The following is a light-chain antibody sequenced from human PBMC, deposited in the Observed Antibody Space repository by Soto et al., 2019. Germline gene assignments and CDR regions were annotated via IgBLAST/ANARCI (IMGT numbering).Light chain of an antibody. Sequence: EIVLTQSPATLSVSPGNRATLSCRASQSVNSDLAWYQQKPGQAPRLLIYGASTRATGTPTRFSGSGSGTEFTLTISSLQSEDSAVYYCHQYNSWPRGTFGPGTKVEIK. J-gene: IGKJ3*01. CDR3: HQYNSWPRGT. V-gene: IGKV3-15*01. CDR1: QSVNSD. CDR2: GAS.